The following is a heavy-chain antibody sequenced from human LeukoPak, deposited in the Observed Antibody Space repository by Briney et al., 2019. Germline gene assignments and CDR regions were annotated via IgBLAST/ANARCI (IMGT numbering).Heavy chain of an antibody. CDR1: GFTVSSNY. Sequence: GGSLRLSCAASGFTVSSNYMSWVRQAPGKGLEWVSVIYSGGSTYYADSVKGRFTISRDNSENTLYLQMNSLRAEDTAVYYCARDRSGSYGYWGQGTLGTVSS. CDR2: IYSGGST. D-gene: IGHD1-26*01. V-gene: IGHV3-66*01. J-gene: IGHJ4*02. CDR3: ARDRSGSYGY.